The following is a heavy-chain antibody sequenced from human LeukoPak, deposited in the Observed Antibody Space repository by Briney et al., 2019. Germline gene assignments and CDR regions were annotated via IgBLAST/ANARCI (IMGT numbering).Heavy chain of an antibody. CDR3: AKDTWELSSF. CDR2: IGGGGNI. D-gene: IGHD3-10*01. CDR1: GFTFSTYA. V-gene: IGHV3-23*01. Sequence: GGSLRLSCAASGFTFSTYAMTWVRQTPGKGLEWVSGIGGGGNINYADSVKGRFTISRDNSKNTLYLQMNNLRAEDTAVYYCAKDTWELSSFWGQGTLVTVSS. J-gene: IGHJ4*02.